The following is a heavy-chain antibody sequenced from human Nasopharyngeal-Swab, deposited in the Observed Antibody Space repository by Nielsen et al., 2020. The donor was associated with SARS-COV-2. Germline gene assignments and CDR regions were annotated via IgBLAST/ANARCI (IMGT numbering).Heavy chain of an antibody. V-gene: IGHV1-46*01. CDR3: AREAGYSSSWSTAPWFDP. CDR1: GYTFTSYG. CDR2: INPSGGST. D-gene: IGHD6-13*01. Sequence: ASVKVSCKASGYTFTSYGISWVRQAPGQGLEWMGIINPSGGSTSYAQKFQGRVTMTRDTSTSTVYMELSSLRSEDTAVYYCAREAGYSSSWSTAPWFDPWGQGTLVTVSS. J-gene: IGHJ5*02.